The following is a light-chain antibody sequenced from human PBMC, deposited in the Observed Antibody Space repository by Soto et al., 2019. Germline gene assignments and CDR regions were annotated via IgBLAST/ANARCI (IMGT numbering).Light chain of an antibody. CDR2: EVS. Sequence: QSALTQPASVSGSPGQSITISCTGTSSDVGGYNYVSWYQQHPGKAPKLMIYEVSNRPSGVSNRFSGSKSGNTASLTISGLQAEDEADYYCSSFTSINIGVFGGGTKLTVL. J-gene: IGLJ3*02. V-gene: IGLV2-14*01. CDR3: SSFTSINIGV. CDR1: SSDVGGYNY.